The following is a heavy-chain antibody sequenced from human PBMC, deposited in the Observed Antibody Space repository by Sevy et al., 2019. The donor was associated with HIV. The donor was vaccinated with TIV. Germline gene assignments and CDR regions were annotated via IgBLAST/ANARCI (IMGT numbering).Heavy chain of an antibody. CDR3: ARGMYSYDAFDI. CDR2: ISYDGSNK. Sequence: GGSMRLSCAASGFTFSSYAMHWVRQAPGKGLEWVAVISYDGSNKYYADSVKGRFTISRDNSKNTLYLQMNSLRAEDTAVYYCARGMYSYDAFDIWGQGTMVTVSS. V-gene: IGHV3-30-3*01. D-gene: IGHD6-13*01. J-gene: IGHJ3*02. CDR1: GFTFSSYA.